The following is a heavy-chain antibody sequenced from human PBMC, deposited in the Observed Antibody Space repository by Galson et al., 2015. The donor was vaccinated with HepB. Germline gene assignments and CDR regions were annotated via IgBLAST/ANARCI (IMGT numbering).Heavy chain of an antibody. Sequence: SLRLSCAASGFTFSSYGMHWVRQAPGKGLEWVAVIWYDGSNKYYADSVKGRFTISRDNSKNTLYLQMNSLRAEDTAVYYCARDISPYSSSWVPFFDPWGQGTLVTVSS. J-gene: IGHJ5*02. CDR3: ARDISPYSSSWVPFFDP. V-gene: IGHV3-33*01. CDR1: GFTFSSYG. D-gene: IGHD6-13*01. CDR2: IWYDGSNK.